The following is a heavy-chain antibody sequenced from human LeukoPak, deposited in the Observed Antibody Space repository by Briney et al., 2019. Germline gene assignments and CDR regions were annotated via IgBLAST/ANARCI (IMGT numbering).Heavy chain of an antibody. J-gene: IGHJ4*02. CDR2: ISGSGGST. D-gene: IGHD3-22*01. Sequence: GGSLRLSCAASGFTFSSYAMSWVRQAPGKGLEWVSAISGSGGSTYYADSVKGRFTISRDNSKNTLYLQMNSLRAEDTAVYYCAKGYDSSGYYSGYFDFWGQGTLVTVYS. CDR1: GFTFSSYA. CDR3: AKGYDSSGYYSGYFDF. V-gene: IGHV3-23*01.